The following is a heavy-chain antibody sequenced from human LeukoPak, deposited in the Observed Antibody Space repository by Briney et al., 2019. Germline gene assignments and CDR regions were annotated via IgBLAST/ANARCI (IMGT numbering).Heavy chain of an antibody. CDR1: GFTFSSYS. CDR3: ARGKGGDYYYYYMDV. J-gene: IGHJ6*03. D-gene: IGHD1-26*01. CDR2: ISSSSSYI. Sequence: PGGSLRLSCAASGFTFSSYSMNWVRQAPGKGLEWVSSISSSSSYIYYADSVKGRFTISRDNAKNSLYLQMNSLRAEDTAVYYCARGKGGDYYYYYMDVWGKGTTVTVSS. V-gene: IGHV3-21*01.